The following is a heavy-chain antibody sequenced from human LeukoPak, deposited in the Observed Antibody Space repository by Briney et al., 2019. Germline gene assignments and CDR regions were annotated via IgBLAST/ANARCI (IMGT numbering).Heavy chain of an antibody. CDR1: GFTSSSYG. V-gene: IGHV3-30*18. D-gene: IGHD3-22*01. CDR2: ISYDGSNK. Sequence: GRSLRLSCAASGFTSSSYGMHWVRQAPGKGLEWVAVISYDGSNKYYADSVKGRFTISRDNSKNTLYLQMNSLRAEDTAVYYCAKPTLTHYYDSSGYSDYWGQGTLVTVSS. J-gene: IGHJ4*02. CDR3: AKPTLTHYYDSSGYSDY.